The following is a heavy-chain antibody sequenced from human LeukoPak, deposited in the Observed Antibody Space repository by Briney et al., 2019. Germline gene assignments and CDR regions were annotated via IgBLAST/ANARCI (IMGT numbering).Heavy chain of an antibody. CDR3: GKLSLHQFLTF. J-gene: IGHJ4*02. CDR2: IYYTESP. D-gene: IGHD2-2*01. CDR1: GGSISLSSYY. V-gene: IGHV4-39*01. Sequence: PSETLSLTCTVSGGSISLSSYYWGWIRQPPGKGLEWIGHIYYTESPSYNPSLKSRVTISVDTSKNQFSLNLASVTAADTAVYYCGKLSLHQFLTFWGQGTLVTVSS.